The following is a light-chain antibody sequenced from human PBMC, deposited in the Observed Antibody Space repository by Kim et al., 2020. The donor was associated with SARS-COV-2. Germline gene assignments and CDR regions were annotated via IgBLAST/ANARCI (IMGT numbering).Light chain of an antibody. CDR3: SSYTSSSTYV. J-gene: IGLJ1*01. V-gene: IGLV2-14*03. CDR2: DVT. CDR1: SSDVGGYNY. Sequence: GQSITLSCTGTSSDVGGYNYVSWYQQHPGKAPKLMIYDVTGRPSGVSNRFSGSKSGDTASLTISGLQAEDEADYYCSSYTSSSTYVFGTGTKVTVL.